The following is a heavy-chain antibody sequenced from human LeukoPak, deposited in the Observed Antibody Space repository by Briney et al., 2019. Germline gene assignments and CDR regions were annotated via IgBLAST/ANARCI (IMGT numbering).Heavy chain of an antibody. V-gene: IGHV4-39*01. Sequence: SETLSLTCTVSGGSISSSSYYWGWIRQPPGKGLEWIGSIYYSGSTYYNPSLKSRLTISVDTSKNQFSLRLSSVTAADTAVYYCARSTEFGELFFDYWGQGTLVTVSS. CDR1: GGSISSSSYY. CDR3: ARSTEFGELFFDY. CDR2: IYYSGST. D-gene: IGHD3-10*01. J-gene: IGHJ4*02.